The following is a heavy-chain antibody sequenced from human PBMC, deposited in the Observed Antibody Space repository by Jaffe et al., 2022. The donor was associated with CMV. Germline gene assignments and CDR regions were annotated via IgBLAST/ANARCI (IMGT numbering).Heavy chain of an antibody. J-gene: IGHJ6*02. V-gene: IGHV3-53*01. Sequence: EVQLVESGGGLIQPGGSLRLSCAASGFTVSSNYMSWVRQAPGKGLEWVSVIYSGGSTYYADSVKGRFTISRDNSKNTLYLQMNSLRAEDTAVYYCARDSVPHYYGMDVWGQGTTVTVSS. CDR1: GFTVSSNY. CDR2: IYSGGST. CDR3: ARDSVPHYYGMDV.